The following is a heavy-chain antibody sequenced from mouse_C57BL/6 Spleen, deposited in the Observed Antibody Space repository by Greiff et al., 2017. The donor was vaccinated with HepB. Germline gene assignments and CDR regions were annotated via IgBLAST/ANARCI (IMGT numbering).Heavy chain of an antibody. J-gene: IGHJ2*01. CDR1: GYTFTDYY. Sequence: EVQLQQSGPELVKPGASVKISCKASGYTFTDYYMNWVKQSHGKSLEWIGDINPNNGGTSYNQKFKGKATLTVDKSSSTAYMEPLSLTSEDSAVYFCARWEISDGYYYFDYWGQGTTLTVSS. CDR2: INPNNGGT. D-gene: IGHD2-3*01. CDR3: ARWEISDGYYYFDY. V-gene: IGHV1-26*01.